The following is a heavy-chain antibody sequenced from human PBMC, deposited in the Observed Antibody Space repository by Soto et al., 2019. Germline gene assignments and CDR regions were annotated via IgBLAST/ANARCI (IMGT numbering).Heavy chain of an antibody. Sequence: SETLSLTCTVSGGSISSGDYYWSWIRQHPGKGLEWIGYIYYSGSTYYNPSLKSRVTISVDTSKNQFSLKLSSVTAADTAVYYGESYSTGWYAASYWGQGTLVTVSS. V-gene: IGHV4-30-4*08. J-gene: IGHJ4*02. CDR1: GGSISSGDYY. D-gene: IGHD6-19*01. CDR2: IYYSGST. CDR3: ESYSTGWYAASY.